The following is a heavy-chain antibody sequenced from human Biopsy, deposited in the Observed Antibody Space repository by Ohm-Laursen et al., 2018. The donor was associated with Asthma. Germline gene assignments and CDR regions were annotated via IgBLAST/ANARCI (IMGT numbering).Heavy chain of an antibody. CDR2: SNAGYGNT. Sequence: GASVKVSCKASGYTFTSYALHWVRQAPGLRPEWMGRSNAGYGNTKYSQKFQGRLTITRDTSASTVYMELSALTSEDTALYFCAWPDMVASIFRVWGQGTLVTVSS. D-gene: IGHD3-3*01. J-gene: IGHJ4*02. CDR3: AWPDMVASIFRV. CDR1: GYTFTSYA. V-gene: IGHV1-3*01.